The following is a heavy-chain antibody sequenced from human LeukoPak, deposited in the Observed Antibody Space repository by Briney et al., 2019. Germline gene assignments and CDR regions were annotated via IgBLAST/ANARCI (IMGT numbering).Heavy chain of an antibody. CDR1: GGSFSGYY. V-gene: IGHV4-34*01. CDR2: INHSGST. J-gene: IGHJ5*02. Sequence: PSETLSLTCAVYGGSFSGYYWSWIRQPPGKGLEWIGEINHSGSTNYNPSLKSRVTISVDTSKNQFSLKLSSVTAADTAVYYCARREETAMVTVSSVNWFDPWGQGTLVTVSS. D-gene: IGHD5-18*01. CDR3: ARREETAMVTVSSVNWFDP.